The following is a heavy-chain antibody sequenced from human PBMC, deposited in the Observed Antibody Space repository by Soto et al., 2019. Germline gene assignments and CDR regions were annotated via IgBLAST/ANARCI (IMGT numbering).Heavy chain of an antibody. CDR1: GYTFTSYG. V-gene: IGHV1-18*01. CDR2: ISAYNGNT. D-gene: IGHD3-10*01. Sequence: QVQLVQSGAEVKKPGASVKVSCKASGYTFTSYGISWVRQAPGQGLEWMGWISAYNGNTNYAQKLQGRVTMTTDTSTSTGYMELGRLRTDDTAVYYCAGGRDTILWFGELLSAADYYYGMDVWGQGTTVTVSS. J-gene: IGHJ6*02. CDR3: AGGRDTILWFGELLSAADYYYGMDV.